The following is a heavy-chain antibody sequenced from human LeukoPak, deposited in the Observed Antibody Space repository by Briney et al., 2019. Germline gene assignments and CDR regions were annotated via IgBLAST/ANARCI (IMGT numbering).Heavy chain of an antibody. Sequence: SETLSLTCSVSVPPLTIYYWNWIRRPAGKGLEWIGRYASGSTTHNPSLKSQFTMSIDTSKNQISLKLSSVTAADTAVYYCATGDHSFDNWGQGTLVTVTP. CDR3: ATGDHSFDN. J-gene: IGHJ4*02. V-gene: IGHV4-4*07. CDR2: YASGST. CDR1: VPPLTIYY. D-gene: IGHD7-27*01.